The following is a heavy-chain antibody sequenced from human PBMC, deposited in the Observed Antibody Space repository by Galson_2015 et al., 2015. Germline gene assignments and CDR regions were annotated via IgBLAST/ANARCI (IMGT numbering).Heavy chain of an antibody. CDR3: AKERGYCSSTSCYRVDY. J-gene: IGHJ4*02. D-gene: IGHD2-2*01. CDR1: GFTFSSYA. V-gene: IGHV3-23*01. Sequence: SLRLSCAASGFTFSSYAMSWVRQAPGKGLEWVSAISGSGGSTYYADSVKGRFTISRDNSKDTLYLQMNSLRAEDTAVYYCAKERGYCSSTSCYRVDYWGQGTLVTVSS. CDR2: ISGSGGST.